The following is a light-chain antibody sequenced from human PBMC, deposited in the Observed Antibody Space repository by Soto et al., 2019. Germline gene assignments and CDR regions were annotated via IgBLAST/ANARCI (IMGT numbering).Light chain of an antibody. CDR1: QGIRND. CDR2: GAS. CDR3: LQDYNYPRT. V-gene: IGKV1-6*01. J-gene: IGKJ1*01. Sequence: ALQMTQSPSSLSASVGDRVTITCRASQGIRNDLSWYQQKPGKAPRLLIYGASNLQSGVPSRFSGSGSGTDFTLTISSLQPEDFATYYCLQDYNYPRTFGQGTKVDIK.